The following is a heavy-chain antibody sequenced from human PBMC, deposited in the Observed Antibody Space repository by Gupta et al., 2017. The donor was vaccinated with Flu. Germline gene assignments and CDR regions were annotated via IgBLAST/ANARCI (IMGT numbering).Heavy chain of an antibody. CDR3: ARHFSDRDAFDI. V-gene: IGHV3-21*01. D-gene: IGHD3-22*01. Sequence: EAQLVESGGGLVKPGGPLRLSCAASGLHFAVYDISRIRQAPGKGLEWVSSLSSSSSYRYFSDSVKGRFTIARDNAKNSLYLQMNSLRAEDTAVYYCARHFSDRDAFDIWGQGTMVTVSS. CDR2: LSSSSSYR. J-gene: IGHJ3*02. CDR1: GLHFAVYD.